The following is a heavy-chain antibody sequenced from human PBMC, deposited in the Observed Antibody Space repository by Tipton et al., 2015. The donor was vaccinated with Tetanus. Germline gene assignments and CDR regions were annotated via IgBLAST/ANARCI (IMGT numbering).Heavy chain of an antibody. Sequence: TLSLTCTVSGGSINPYYWSWIRQPPGKGLEWIGNVYSSGSTYYNPSLKGRVTISVDTSTTQFSLRLNSVTAADTAVYYCARDRGLTTSGGIGMDVWGQGTTVTV. J-gene: IGHJ6*02. CDR1: GGSINPYY. D-gene: IGHD3-22*01. CDR3: ARDRGLTTSGGIGMDV. CDR2: VYSSGST. V-gene: IGHV4-59*01.